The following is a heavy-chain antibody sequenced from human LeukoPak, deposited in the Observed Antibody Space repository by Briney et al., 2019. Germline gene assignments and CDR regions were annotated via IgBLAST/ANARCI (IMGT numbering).Heavy chain of an antibody. Sequence: GGSLRLSCAASGFTFSSYWMTWVRQAPGEGLEWVANIKQDGSEKYYVDSVKGRFTISRDNAKNSLYLQMNSLRAEDTAVYYCARVEAAYDYVWGSYRPRYYFDYWGQGTLVTVSS. D-gene: IGHD3-16*02. CDR2: IKQDGSEK. CDR1: GFTFSSYW. V-gene: IGHV3-7*03. J-gene: IGHJ4*02. CDR3: ARVEAAYDYVWGSYRPRYYFDY.